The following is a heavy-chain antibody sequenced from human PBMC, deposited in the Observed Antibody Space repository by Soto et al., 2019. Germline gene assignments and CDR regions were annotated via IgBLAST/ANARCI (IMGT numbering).Heavy chain of an antibody. D-gene: IGHD1-26*01. V-gene: IGHV4-59*01. CDR2: IYYSGST. CDR3: ARLRVGAPGGWFDP. J-gene: IGHJ5*02. Sequence: QVQLQESGPGLVKPSETLSLTCTVSGGSISSYYWSWIRQPPGKGLEWIGYIYYSGSTNYNPSLKSRVTIAVDTSKNQFSLKLSSVTAADTAVYYCARLRVGAPGGWFDPWGQGTLVTVSS. CDR1: GGSISSYY.